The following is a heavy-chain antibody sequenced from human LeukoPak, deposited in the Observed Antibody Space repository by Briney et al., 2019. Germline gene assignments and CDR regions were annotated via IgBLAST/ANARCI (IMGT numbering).Heavy chain of an antibody. CDR3: AGRGYGYGNFDY. CDR1: GGSISSYY. D-gene: IGHD5-18*01. Sequence: SETLSLTCTVSGGSISSYYWSWIRQPPGKGLEWIGYIYYSGSTNYNPSLKSRVTISVDTSKNQFSVKLSSVTAADTAVYYCAGRGYGYGNFDYWGQGTLVTVSS. V-gene: IGHV4-59*01. J-gene: IGHJ4*02. CDR2: IYYSGST.